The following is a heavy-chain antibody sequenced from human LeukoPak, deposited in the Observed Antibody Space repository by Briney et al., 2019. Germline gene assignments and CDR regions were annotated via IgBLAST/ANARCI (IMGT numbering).Heavy chain of an antibody. CDR2: IYYSGST. D-gene: IGHD3-22*01. CDR1: GGSISSYY. CDR3: ARETAEFYYYDSSGYPSHGWFDP. Sequence: SETLSLTCTVSGGSISSYYWSWIRQPPGKGLEWIGYIYYSGSTNYNPSLKSRVTISVDTSKNQFSLKLSSVTAADTAVYYCARETAEFYYYDSSGYPSHGWFDPWGQGTLVTVSS. V-gene: IGHV4-59*12. J-gene: IGHJ5*02.